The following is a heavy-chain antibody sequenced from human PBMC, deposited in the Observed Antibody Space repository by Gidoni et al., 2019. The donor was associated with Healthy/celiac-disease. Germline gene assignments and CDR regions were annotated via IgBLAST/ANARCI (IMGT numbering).Heavy chain of an antibody. CDR3: AKADEFGL. CDR2: ISYDGSNK. V-gene: IGHV3-30*18. J-gene: IGHJ2*01. Sequence: QVQLVESGGGVVQPGRSLRLSCAASGFTFSSYGMHWVRQAPGKGLEWVAVISYDGSNKYYADSVKGRFTISRDNSKNTLYLQMNSLRAEDTAVYYCAKADEFGLWGRGTLVTVSS. CDR1: GFTFSSYG.